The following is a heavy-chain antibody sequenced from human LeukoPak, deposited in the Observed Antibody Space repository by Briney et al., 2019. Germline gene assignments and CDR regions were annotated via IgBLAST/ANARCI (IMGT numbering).Heavy chain of an antibody. V-gene: IGHV4-4*07. CDR3: ARGSGGSSGSYYKDHYYGMDV. Sequence: PSETLSLTCTVSGGSISSYYWSWIRQPAGKGLEWIGRIYTSGSTNYNPSLKSRVTMSVDTSKNQFSLKLNTVTAADTAVYYCARGSGGSSGSYYKDHYYGMDVWGPGTTVTVS. J-gene: IGHJ6*02. CDR2: IYTSGST. D-gene: IGHD3-10*01. CDR1: GGSISSYY.